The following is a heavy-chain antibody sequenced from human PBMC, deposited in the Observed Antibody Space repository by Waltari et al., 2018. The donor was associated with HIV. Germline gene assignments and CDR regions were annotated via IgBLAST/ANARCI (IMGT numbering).Heavy chain of an antibody. Sequence: QVTLKESGPVLVKPPETLTLTCTVSGFSLSNDRMGVSWIRQPPGKALEWLAHIFSSVDKSYSTSLKSRLTNSKDTAKSQVVLTMTNMDRVDTATYYCARIRDGIRVYGSGYYFDYWGQGTLVTVSS. CDR2: IFSSVDK. J-gene: IGHJ4*02. CDR3: ARIRDGIRVYGSGYYFDY. CDR1: GFSLSNDRMG. V-gene: IGHV2-26*01. D-gene: IGHD3-10*01.